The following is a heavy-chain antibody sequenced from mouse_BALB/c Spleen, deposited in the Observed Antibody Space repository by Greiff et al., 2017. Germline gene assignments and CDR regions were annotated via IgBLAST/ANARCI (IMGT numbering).Heavy chain of an antibody. CDR3: ARVGRVLFDY. CDR2: IDPANGNT. CDR1: GFNIKDTY. D-gene: IGHD4-1*01. Sequence: VQLKESGAELVKPGASVKLSCTASGFNIKDTYMHWVKQRPEQGLEWIGRIDPANGNTKYDPKFQGKATITADTSSNTAYLQLSSLTSEDTAVYYCARVGRVLFDYWGQGTTLTVSS. J-gene: IGHJ2*01. V-gene: IGHV14-3*02.